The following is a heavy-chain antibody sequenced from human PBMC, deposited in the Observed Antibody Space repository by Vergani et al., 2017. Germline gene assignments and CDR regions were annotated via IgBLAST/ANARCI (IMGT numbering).Heavy chain of an antibody. J-gene: IGHJ6*03. V-gene: IGHV3-30-3*01. Sequence: QVQLVESGGGVVQPGRSLRLSCAASGFTFSSYAMHWVRQAPGKGLEWVAVISYDGSNKYYADYVKGRFTISRDNSKNTLYLQMNSLRAEDTAVYYCARVDTATGGGSYYYYYMDVWGKGTTVTVSS. CDR1: GFTFSSYA. CDR2: ISYDGSNK. D-gene: IGHD5-18*01. CDR3: ARVDTATGGGSYYYYYMDV.